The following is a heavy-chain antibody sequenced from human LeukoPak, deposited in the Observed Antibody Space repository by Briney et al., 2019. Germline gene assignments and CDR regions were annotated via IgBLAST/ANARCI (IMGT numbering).Heavy chain of an antibody. CDR2: ISYDGSNK. CDR3: ARVIRQGGPWNHYYFDY. Sequence: AGGSLRLSCAASGFTFSSYAMHWVRQAPGKGLEWVAVISYDGSNKYYADSVKGRFTISRDNSKNTLYLQMNSLRAEDTAVYYCARVIRQGGPWNHYYFDYWGQGTLVTVSS. CDR1: GFTFSSYA. V-gene: IGHV3-30*01. J-gene: IGHJ4*02. D-gene: IGHD1-14*01.